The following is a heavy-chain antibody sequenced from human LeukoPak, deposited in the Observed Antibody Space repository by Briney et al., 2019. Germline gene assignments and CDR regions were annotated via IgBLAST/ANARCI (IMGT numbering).Heavy chain of an antibody. Sequence: GGSLRLSCAASGFTFSSYSMNWVRQAPGKGLEWVSYISSSSSTIYYADSVKGRFTISRDNAKNSRYLQMNSLRAEDTAVYYCARDHYYGSGSYNWGQGTLVTVSS. J-gene: IGHJ4*02. CDR3: ARDHYYGSGSYN. V-gene: IGHV3-48*01. CDR1: GFTFSSYS. CDR2: ISSSSSTI. D-gene: IGHD3-10*01.